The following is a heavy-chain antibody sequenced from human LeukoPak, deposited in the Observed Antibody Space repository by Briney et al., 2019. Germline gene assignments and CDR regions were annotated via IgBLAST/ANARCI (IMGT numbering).Heavy chain of an antibody. V-gene: IGHV4-34*01. CDR2: INHSGST. J-gene: IGHJ4*02. D-gene: IGHD2/OR15-2a*01. CDR3: ARRGNLWAR. Sequence: SETLSLTCAVYGGSFSGYYWSWIRQPPGKGLEWIGEINHSGSTNYNPSLKSRVTISVDTSKNQFSLKLSSVTAADTAVYYCARRGNLWARWGQGTLVTVSS. CDR1: GGSFSGYY.